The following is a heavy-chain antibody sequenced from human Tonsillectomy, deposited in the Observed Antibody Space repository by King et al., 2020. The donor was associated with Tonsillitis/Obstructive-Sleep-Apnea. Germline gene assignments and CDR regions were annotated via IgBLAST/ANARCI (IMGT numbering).Heavy chain of an antibody. CDR2: IKRKTDGGTP. D-gene: IGHD3-3*01. J-gene: IGHJ4*02. Sequence: VQRVESGGGLVKPGGSLRLSCAASGFSFCNAWLSWVRQSPGKGLEWVGRIKRKTDGGTPDYAAPVKGRFTISRDDSKNTLYLQMNSLKTEDTAVYYCTTSTYYDFWSWVYWGQGTLVTVSS. CDR3: TTSTYYDFWSWVY. CDR1: GFSFCNAW. V-gene: IGHV3-15*01.